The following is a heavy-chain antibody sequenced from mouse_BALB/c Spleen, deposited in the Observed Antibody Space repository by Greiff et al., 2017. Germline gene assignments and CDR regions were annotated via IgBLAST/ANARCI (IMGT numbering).Heavy chain of an antibody. CDR2: ISSGGSYT. Sequence: EVHLVESGGDLVKPGGSLKLSCAASGFTFSSYGMSWVRQTPDKRLEWVATISSGGSYTYYPDSVKGRFTISRDNAKNTLYLQMSSLKSEDTAMYYCARQTTASYYFDYWGQGTTLTVSS. V-gene: IGHV5-6*01. CDR3: ARQTTASYYFDY. D-gene: IGHD1-2*01. J-gene: IGHJ2*01. CDR1: GFTFSSYG.